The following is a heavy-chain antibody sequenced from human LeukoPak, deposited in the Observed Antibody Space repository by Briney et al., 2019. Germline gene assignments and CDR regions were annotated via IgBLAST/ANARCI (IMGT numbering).Heavy chain of an antibody. CDR1: GHTFSSYN. CDR2: ISSSSSFI. D-gene: IGHD1-26*01. V-gene: IGHV3-21*01. J-gene: IGHJ4*02. CDR3: ARDRHSGSYHFDY. Sequence: GSLRLSCAASGHTFSSYNMNWVRQAPGKGLGWGASISSSSSFIYYADSVKGRFTISRDNSKNTLYLQMNSLRAEDTAVYYCARDRHSGSYHFDYWGQGTLVTVSS.